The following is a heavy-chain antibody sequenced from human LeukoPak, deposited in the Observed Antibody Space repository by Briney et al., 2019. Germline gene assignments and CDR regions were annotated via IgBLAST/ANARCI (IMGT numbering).Heavy chain of an antibody. D-gene: IGHD3-22*01. Sequence: SETLSLTCTVSGGSISSYYWGWIRQPPGKGLEWIGSIYHSGSTYYNPSLKSRVTISVDTSKNQFSLKLSSVTAADTAVYYCARDGRQYYDSSGYYSDYWGQGTLVTVSS. CDR3: ARDGRQYYDSSGYYSDY. CDR1: GGSISSYY. CDR2: IYHSGST. V-gene: IGHV4-38-2*02. J-gene: IGHJ4*02.